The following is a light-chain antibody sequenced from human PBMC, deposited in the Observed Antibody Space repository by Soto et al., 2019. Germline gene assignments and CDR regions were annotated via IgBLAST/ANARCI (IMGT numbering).Light chain of an antibody. V-gene: IGLV1-40*01. CDR1: SANIGRNP. CDR2: GNS. J-gene: IGLJ2*01. Sequence: QSVLTQPPSASGTPGQRVTISCSGSSANIGRNPVNWYQQLPGTAPKLLIYGNSNRPSGVPDRFSGSKSGTSASLAITGLQAEDEADYYCQSYDSSLSGVVFGGGTKVTVL. CDR3: QSYDSSLSGVV.